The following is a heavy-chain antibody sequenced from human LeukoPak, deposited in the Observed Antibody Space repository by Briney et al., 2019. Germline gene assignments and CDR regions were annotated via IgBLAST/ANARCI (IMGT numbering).Heavy chain of an antibody. CDR2: IYYSGST. V-gene: IGHV4-31*03. CDR1: GGSISSGGYY. D-gene: IGHD2-2*01. CDR3: ARMSVVVPAATVDYYYYYMDV. J-gene: IGHJ6*03. Sequence: SETLSLTCTVSGGSISSGGYYWSWIRQHPGKGLEWIGYIYYSGSTYYNPSLKSRVTISVDTSKNQFSLKLSSVTAADTAVYCCARMSVVVPAATVDYYYYYMDVWGKGTTVTVSS.